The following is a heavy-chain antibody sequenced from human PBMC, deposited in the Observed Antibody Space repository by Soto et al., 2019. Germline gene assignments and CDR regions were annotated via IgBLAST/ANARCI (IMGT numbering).Heavy chain of an antibody. CDR1: GGSISSGGYY. Sequence: QVQLQESGPGLVKPSQTLSLTCTVSGGSISSGGYYWSWIRQHPGKGLEWIGYIYYSGSTYYNPSLKSRVTISGDTSKNQFSLKLSSVTAADTAVYYCARTVVVVPAAFYGMDVWGQGTTVTVSS. CDR3: ARTVVVVPAAFYGMDV. J-gene: IGHJ6*02. CDR2: IYYSGST. D-gene: IGHD2-2*01. V-gene: IGHV4-31*03.